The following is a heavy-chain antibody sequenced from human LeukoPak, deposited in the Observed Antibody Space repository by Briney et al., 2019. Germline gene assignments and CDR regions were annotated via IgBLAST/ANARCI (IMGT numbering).Heavy chain of an antibody. CDR1: GFTFSSYE. J-gene: IGHJ4*02. Sequence: GGSLRLSCAASGFTFSSYEMNWVRQAPGKGLEWVSSISSSSSYIYYADSVKGRFTISRDNAKNSLYLQMNSLRAEDTAVYYCARGYSSGWYYFDYWGQGTLVTVSS. CDR2: ISSSSSYI. CDR3: ARGYSSGWYYFDY. D-gene: IGHD6-19*01. V-gene: IGHV3-21*01.